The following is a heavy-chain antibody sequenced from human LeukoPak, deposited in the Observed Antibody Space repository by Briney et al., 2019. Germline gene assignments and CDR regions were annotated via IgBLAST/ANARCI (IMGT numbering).Heavy chain of an antibody. Sequence: KPSETLSLTCTVSGGSISSSSYYWGWIRQPPGKGLEWIGSIYYSGSTYYNPSLKSRVTISVDTSKNQFSLKLSSVTAADTAVYYCARGPSRLFPWGQGTLVTVSS. CDR2: IYYSGST. V-gene: IGHV4-39*01. CDR1: GGSISSSSYY. CDR3: ARGPSRLFP. D-gene: IGHD5-12*01. J-gene: IGHJ5*02.